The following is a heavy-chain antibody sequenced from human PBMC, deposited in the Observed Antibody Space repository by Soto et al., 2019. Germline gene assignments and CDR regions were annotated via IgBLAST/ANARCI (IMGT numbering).Heavy chain of an antibody. J-gene: IGHJ3*01. Sequence: EVQMVESGGGLVKPGGSLRLSCAVSGFSFSEAWMNWVRQAPGKGLEWVGRIKSNAAGGAIDYAAPVKGRFTISRDDSKDTLYLQINGLKTEDTAVYYCTTDGAFGGVVVAFHLWGLGTLLTVSS. CDR2: IKSNAAGGAI. CDR3: TTDGAFGGVVVAFHL. V-gene: IGHV3-15*07. CDR1: GFSFSEAW. D-gene: IGHD3-10*01.